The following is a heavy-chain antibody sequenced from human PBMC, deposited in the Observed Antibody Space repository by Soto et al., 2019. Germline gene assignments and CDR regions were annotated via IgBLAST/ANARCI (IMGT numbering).Heavy chain of an antibody. J-gene: IGHJ6*02. CDR3: AREKTPMSPHYFYYGMDV. Sequence: SETLSLTGTVSGGSLRGYSWSWIRQSPGKGLEWIGYVYSGGGTNYSPSFMGRVTISVDTTDNQFSLKLNSVTAADTAVYYCAREKTPMSPHYFYYGMDVWGQGTTVTVSS. CDR2: VYSGGGT. CDR1: GGSLRGYS. V-gene: IGHV4-59*01. D-gene: IGHD3-9*01.